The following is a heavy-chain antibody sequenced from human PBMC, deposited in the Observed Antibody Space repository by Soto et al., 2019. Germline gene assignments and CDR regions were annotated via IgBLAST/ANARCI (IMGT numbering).Heavy chain of an antibody. J-gene: IGHJ3*02. CDR2: ISDYNGNT. Sequence: ASVNVSCKASGYPFTSYGISWVRQDPGQGREWMGWISDYNGNTNYAQKLQGRVTMTTDTSTSTDYMELRSLRSDDTAVYYCAREYARGTNMSTFGGPRWDAFAIWGQGTMVTVS. CDR1: GYPFTSYG. CDR3: AREYARGTNMSTFGGPRWDAFAI. D-gene: IGHD3-16*01. V-gene: IGHV1-18*04.